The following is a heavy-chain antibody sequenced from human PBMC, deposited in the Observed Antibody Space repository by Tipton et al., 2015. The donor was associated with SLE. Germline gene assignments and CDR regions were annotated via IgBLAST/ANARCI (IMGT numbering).Heavy chain of an antibody. Sequence: SLRLSCAASGFTFRTYVMSWVRQAPGKGLEWVSSISGSGDITYYADSVKGRFTISRDNSKNTLYLQMNSLRAEDTAVYYCASYHGAEYYFDYWGQGTLVTVSS. V-gene: IGHV3-23*01. CDR3: ASYHGAEYYFDY. D-gene: IGHD2/OR15-2a*01. CDR1: GFTFRTYV. J-gene: IGHJ4*02. CDR2: ISGSGDIT.